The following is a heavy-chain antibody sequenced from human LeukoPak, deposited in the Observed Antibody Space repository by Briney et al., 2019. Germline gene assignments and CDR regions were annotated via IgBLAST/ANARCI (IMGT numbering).Heavy chain of an antibody. V-gene: IGHV3-7*01. D-gene: IGHD6-6*01. CDR1: GFTFSDYW. CDR2: IKQDGSQR. Sequence: GGSLRLSCTASGFTFSDYWMTWVRQAPGKGPEWVANIKQDGSQRYYVDSVRGRFTISRDNAKNSLFLQMNGLRAEDTAVYYCARRGGSSSRRSPIDYWGQGTLDTVSS. J-gene: IGHJ4*02. CDR3: ARRGGSSSRRSPIDY.